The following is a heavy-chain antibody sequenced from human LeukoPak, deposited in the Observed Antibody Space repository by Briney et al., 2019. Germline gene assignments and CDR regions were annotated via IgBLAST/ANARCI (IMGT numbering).Heavy chain of an antibody. V-gene: IGHV4-39*01. CDR1: GGSTSSSSYY. CDR2: IYYSGST. J-gene: IGHJ5*02. D-gene: IGHD3-22*01. Sequence: PSETLSLTCTVSGGSTSSSSYYWGWIRQPPGKGLEWIGSIYYSGSTYYNPSLKSRVTISVDTSKNQFSLKLSSVTAADTAVYYCARTYYYDSSGYSSWGQGTLVTVSS. CDR3: ARTYYYDSSGYSS.